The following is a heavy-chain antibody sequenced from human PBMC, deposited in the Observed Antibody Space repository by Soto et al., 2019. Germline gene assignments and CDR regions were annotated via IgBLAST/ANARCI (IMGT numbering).Heavy chain of an antibody. J-gene: IGHJ1*01. CDR1: GFTFSTYW. D-gene: IGHD3-10*01. CDR2: ISENGGIT. Sequence: EVQLVESGGGLVQPGGSPRLSCAASGFTFSTYWMQWVRQVPGEGLVWVSSISENGGITTYADSVKGRFTISRDNAKNTLYLQMNGLRVEDTAIYYCAREYYSSGTHWGQGTLVTVST. V-gene: IGHV3-74*01. CDR3: AREYYSSGTH.